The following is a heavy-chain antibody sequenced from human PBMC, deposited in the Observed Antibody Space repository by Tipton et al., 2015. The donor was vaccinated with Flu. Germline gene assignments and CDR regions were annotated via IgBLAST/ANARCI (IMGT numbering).Heavy chain of an antibody. CDR2: ISTSGST. Sequence: TLSLTCTVSGGSISTSYWSWIRQPAGKGLEWIGRISTSGSTNYNPSLKSRVTISVDTSKNQFSLELISVTAADTAVYYCARIQGGYYGSESYDTWGQGMLVTVSS. V-gene: IGHV4-4*07. CDR3: ARIQGGYYGSESYDT. CDR1: GGSISTSY. J-gene: IGHJ5*02. D-gene: IGHD3-10*01.